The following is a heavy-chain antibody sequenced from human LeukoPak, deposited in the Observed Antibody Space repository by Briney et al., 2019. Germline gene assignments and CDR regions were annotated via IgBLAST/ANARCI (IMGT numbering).Heavy chain of an antibody. D-gene: IGHD2-2*01. CDR1: GFTFSDYY. CDR2: ISSSGSTI. Sequence: GGSLRLSCAASGFTFSDYYMSWIRQAPGKGLEWVSYISSSGSTIYYADSVKGRFTISRDNAKNSLYLQMNSLRAEDTAVYYCARDRVGYCSSTSCYNYYYGMDVWGQGTTVTASS. CDR3: ARDRVGYCSSTSCYNYYYGMDV. J-gene: IGHJ6*02. V-gene: IGHV3-11*01.